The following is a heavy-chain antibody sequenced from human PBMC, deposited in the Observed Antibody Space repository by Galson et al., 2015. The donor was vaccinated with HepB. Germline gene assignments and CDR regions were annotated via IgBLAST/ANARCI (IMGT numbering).Heavy chain of an antibody. CDR1: GFIVSSTH. CDR3: ASSPVTTVTLDS. J-gene: IGHJ4*02. Sequence: SLRLSCAASGFIVSSTHMNWVRQAPGKGLEWVSIIYNGGNSYYADSVKGRFTISRDNSKNTLYLQMNSLKPEDTAVYFCASSPVTTVTLDSWGQGTLVTVSS. D-gene: IGHD4-17*01. V-gene: IGHV3-66*02. CDR2: IYNGGNS.